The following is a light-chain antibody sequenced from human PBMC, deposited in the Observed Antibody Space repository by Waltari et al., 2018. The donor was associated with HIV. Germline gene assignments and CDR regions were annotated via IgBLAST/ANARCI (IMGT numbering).Light chain of an antibody. J-gene: IGLJ2*01. CDR3: SAYTISSTLV. Sequence: QSALTQPASVSGSPGQSITISCTGTSSDVGGYNYVSWYQQHPGKAPKLMIYDVSNRPSGVSNRFSGAKSGNTASLTISGLQAEDEADYDCSAYTISSTLVFGGGTKLTVL. V-gene: IGLV2-14*01. CDR1: SSDVGGYNY. CDR2: DVS.